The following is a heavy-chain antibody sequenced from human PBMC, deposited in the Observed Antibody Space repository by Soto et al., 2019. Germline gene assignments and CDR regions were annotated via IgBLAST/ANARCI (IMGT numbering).Heavy chain of an antibody. Sequence: ASVKVSCKASGYTFTNYYMHWVRQAPGQGLEWMGIINPSGGSTSYAQKFQGRVTMTRDTSTSTVYMELSSLRSEDTAVYYCARDLGVTATKGALDIWGQGTMVTVSS. CDR2: INPSGGST. D-gene: IGHD2-21*02. CDR1: GYTFTNYY. V-gene: IGHV1-46*01. CDR3: ARDLGVTATKGALDI. J-gene: IGHJ3*02.